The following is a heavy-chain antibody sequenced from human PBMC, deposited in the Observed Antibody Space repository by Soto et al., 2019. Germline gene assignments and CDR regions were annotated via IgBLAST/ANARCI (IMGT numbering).Heavy chain of an antibody. V-gene: IGHV4-59*12. CDR3: ARVPASHHGNWFDP. J-gene: IGHJ5*02. Sequence: PSETLSLTCTVSGDSISSYYWSWIRQPPGKGLEWIGYIYYSGSANYNPSLKSRVTISLDTSKNQFSLKLTSVTAADTAVYYCARVPASHHGNWFDPWGQGTLVTVSS. CDR1: GDSISSYY. CDR2: IYYSGSA.